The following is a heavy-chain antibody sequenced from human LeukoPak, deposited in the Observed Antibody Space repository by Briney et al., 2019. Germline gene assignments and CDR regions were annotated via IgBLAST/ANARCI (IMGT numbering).Heavy chain of an antibody. CDR3: ARGIAAAGTLYYYYYMDV. D-gene: IGHD6-13*01. Sequence: GASVKVSCKASGYTFTSYDINWVRQATGQGLEWMGWMNPSSGNTGYAQKFQGRVTITRNTSISTAYMELSSLRSEDTAVYYCARGIAAAGTLYYYYYMDVWGKGTTVTVSS. V-gene: IGHV1-8*01. CDR2: MNPSSGNT. J-gene: IGHJ6*03. CDR1: GYTFTSYD.